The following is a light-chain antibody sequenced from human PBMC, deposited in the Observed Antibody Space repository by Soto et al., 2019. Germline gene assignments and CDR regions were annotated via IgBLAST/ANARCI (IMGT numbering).Light chain of an antibody. CDR2: AAS. V-gene: IGKV1-9*01. Sequence: DIQLTQSPSFLSASVGDRVTITCRASQGISSYLAWYQQKPGKAPKLLIYAASTLPSGVPSRFSGSGSGTEFTLTISSLQPEYFASYCCQQLNSYPVTFGQGTKVEIK. CDR1: QGISSY. J-gene: IGKJ1*01. CDR3: QQLNSYPVT.